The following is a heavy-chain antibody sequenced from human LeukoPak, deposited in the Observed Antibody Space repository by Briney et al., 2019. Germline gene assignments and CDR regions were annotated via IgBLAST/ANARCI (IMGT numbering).Heavy chain of an antibody. CDR1: GASISSYY. V-gene: IGHV4-59*08. J-gene: IGHJ4*02. D-gene: IGHD3-22*01. Sequence: KASKTLSLICTVSGASISSYYWSWIRQPPGKGLEWLGYIYYSGSTNHNPSLKSRATISVDTSKNQFSLKLSSVTAADTAVYYCARGYSPFDYWGQGTLVPVSS. CDR2: IYYSGST. CDR3: ARGYSPFDY.